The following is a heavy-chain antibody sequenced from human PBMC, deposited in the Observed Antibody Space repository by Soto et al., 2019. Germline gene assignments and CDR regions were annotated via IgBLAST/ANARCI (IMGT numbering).Heavy chain of an antibody. D-gene: IGHD4-4*01. Sequence: PSETLSLTCTVSGGSISSSSYYWGWIRQPPGKGLEWIGSIYYSGSTYYNPSLKSRVTISVDTSKNQFSLKLSSVTAADTAVYYCARHPYSKYYYYYMDVWGKGTTVTVSS. CDR2: IYYSGST. J-gene: IGHJ6*03. CDR3: ARHPYSKYYYYYMDV. CDR1: GGSISSSSYY. V-gene: IGHV4-39*01.